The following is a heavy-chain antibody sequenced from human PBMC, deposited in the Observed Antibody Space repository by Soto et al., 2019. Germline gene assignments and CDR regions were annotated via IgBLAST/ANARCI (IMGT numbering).Heavy chain of an antibody. CDR3: ARRQVVPASLFVY. CDR2: VYHSGST. Sequence: QVHLQVSGPGLVKPSGTLSLTCAVSSGSITTNYWLSWVRQPPGKGLEWIGDVYHSGSTDYRSSLRSRVTISVDKSKNQFSLNLTSVTAADTAVYYCARRQVVPASLFVYWGQGTLVTVSS. V-gene: IGHV4-4*02. J-gene: IGHJ4*02. D-gene: IGHD2-2*01. CDR1: SGSITTNYW.